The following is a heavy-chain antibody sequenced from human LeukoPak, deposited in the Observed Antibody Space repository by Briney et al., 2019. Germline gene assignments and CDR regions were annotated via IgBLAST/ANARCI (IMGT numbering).Heavy chain of an antibody. CDR1: RFTFSSYS. V-gene: IGHV3-21*01. J-gene: IGHJ4*02. Sequence: GGSLRLSCAASRFTFSSYSMNWVRQAPGKGLEWVSSISSSSSYIYYADSVKGRFTISRDNAKNSLYLQMNSLRAEDTAVYYCASPKSWIQLWFSFDYWGQGTLVTVSS. CDR2: ISSSSSYI. D-gene: IGHD5-18*01. CDR3: ASPKSWIQLWFSFDY.